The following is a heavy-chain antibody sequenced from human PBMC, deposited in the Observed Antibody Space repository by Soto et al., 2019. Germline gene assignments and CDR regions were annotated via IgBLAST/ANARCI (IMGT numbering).Heavy chain of an antibody. CDR2: INNRGSET. Sequence: GGSLRLSCAASGFTFNIYAMTWVRQAPGKGLEWVSGINNRGSETYYADSVKGRFTISRDNSRNQFSLDMRSVTAADTAVYFCAREIGQLYYFDSWGLGTLVTVSS. D-gene: IGHD1-1*01. CDR3: AREIGQLYYFDS. CDR1: GFTFNIYA. J-gene: IGHJ4*02. V-gene: IGHV3-23*05.